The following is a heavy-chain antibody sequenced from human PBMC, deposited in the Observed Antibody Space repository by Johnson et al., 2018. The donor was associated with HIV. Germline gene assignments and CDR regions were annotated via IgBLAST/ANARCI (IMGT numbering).Heavy chain of an antibody. Sequence: QVQLVESGGGVVQPGRSLRLSCAASGFTFSSYGMHWVRQAPGKGLEWVAVIWYDGSNKYYADSVRGRFTISRDNSKNTLYLQMNSLRAEDTAVYYCTTDGMWWRTAFDIWGQGTMVTVSS. CDR3: TTDGMWWRTAFDI. V-gene: IGHV3-33*08. CDR2: IWYDGSNK. J-gene: IGHJ3*02. CDR1: GFTFSSYG. D-gene: IGHD2-21*01.